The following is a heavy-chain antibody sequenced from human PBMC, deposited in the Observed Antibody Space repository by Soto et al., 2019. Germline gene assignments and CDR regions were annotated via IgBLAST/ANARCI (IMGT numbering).Heavy chain of an antibody. D-gene: IGHD4-17*01. CDR1: GGSISTYH. J-gene: IGHJ1*01. CDR2: IYYSGTT. CDR3: TRCHDYGDRGECFQH. Sequence: SETLSLTCTVSGGSISTYHWSWIRQPPGKGLEWIGYIYYSGTTNYNPSLKSRVTIAVDTSKNQFSLNLTSVTAADTAVYYCTRCHDYGDRGECFQHWGQGTLVTVSS. V-gene: IGHV4-59*01.